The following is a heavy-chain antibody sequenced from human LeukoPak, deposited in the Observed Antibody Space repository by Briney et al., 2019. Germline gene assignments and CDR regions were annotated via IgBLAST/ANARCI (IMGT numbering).Heavy chain of an antibody. Sequence: ASVTVSCMVSGYTLTELSMHGLRQAPGKGLEWVGGFDPEDGETIYAQKFQGRVTMTEDTSTDTAYMELSSLRSEDTAVYYCARDRDGTLDYWGQGTLVTVSS. J-gene: IGHJ4*02. CDR2: FDPEDGET. CDR3: ARDRDGTLDY. CDR1: GYTLTELS. D-gene: IGHD5-24*01. V-gene: IGHV1-24*01.